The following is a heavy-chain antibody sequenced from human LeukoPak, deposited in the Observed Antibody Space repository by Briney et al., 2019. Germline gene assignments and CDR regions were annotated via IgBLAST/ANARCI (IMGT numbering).Heavy chain of an antibody. V-gene: IGHV3-49*04. CDR2: IRSRTYGGTT. D-gene: IGHD3-22*01. CDR1: GFTFSDYA. J-gene: IGHJ4*02. CDR3: TRDGPTYYFDSSGYYYFDY. Sequence: PGGSLRLSCTASGFTFSDYAMSWVRQAPGKGLEWVGFIRSRTYGGTTEYAASVKGRFTISRDDSKSIAYLQVNSLETEDTAVYYCTRDGPTYYFDSSGYYYFDYWGQGTLVTVSS.